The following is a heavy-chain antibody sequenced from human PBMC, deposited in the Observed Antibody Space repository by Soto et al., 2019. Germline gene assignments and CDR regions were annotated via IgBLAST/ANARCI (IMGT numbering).Heavy chain of an antibody. V-gene: IGHV1-2*04. CDR3: ARGHSTDCSNGVCSLFYNHEMDV. J-gene: IGHJ6*02. D-gene: IGHD2-8*01. Sequence: ASVKVSCKASGYSFTDYHIHWVRQAPGQGLEWLGRINPKSGGTSTAQKFQGWVTMTRDRSISTVYMELTRLRSDDTAVYFCARGHSTDCSNGVCSLFYNHEMDVWGQGTTVTVSS. CDR1: GYSFTDYH. CDR2: INPKSGGT.